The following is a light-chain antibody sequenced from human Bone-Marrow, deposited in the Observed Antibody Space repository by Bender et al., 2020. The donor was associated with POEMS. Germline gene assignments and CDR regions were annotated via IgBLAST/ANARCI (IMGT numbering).Light chain of an antibody. V-gene: IGLV3-21*02. Sequence: SYVLTPPPSVSVAPGQTARITCGGNNIGSKSFPGSRRNPGQAPVLVVYDDSGRPSGIPERFSGSNSGNTATLTITRVEAGDEADYYCQVWDSSGALFGGGTKLTVL. CDR3: QVWDSSGAL. CDR2: DDS. J-gene: IGLJ2*01. CDR1: NIGSKS.